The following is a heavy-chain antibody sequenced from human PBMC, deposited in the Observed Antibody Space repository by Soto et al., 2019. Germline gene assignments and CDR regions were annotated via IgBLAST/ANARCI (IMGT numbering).Heavy chain of an antibody. V-gene: IGHV3-30*18. D-gene: IGHD2-15*01. CDR2: ISYDGSNK. CDR1: GFTFSSYG. CDR3: AKDSEKDIVLVVAASPTDY. Sequence: QVQLVESGGGVVQPGRSLRLSCAASGFTFSSYGMHWVRQAPDKGLEWVAVISYDGSNKYYADSVKGRFTISRDNSKNXLXLQMNSLRAEDTAVYYCAKDSEKDIVLVVAASPTDYWGQGTLVTVSS. J-gene: IGHJ4*02.